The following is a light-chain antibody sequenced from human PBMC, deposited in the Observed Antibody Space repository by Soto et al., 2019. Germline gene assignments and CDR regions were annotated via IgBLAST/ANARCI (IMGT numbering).Light chain of an antibody. Sequence: DIVMTQSPDSLAVSLGERATINCKSSQSVLYSSNNKNYLAWYQQKPGQPPKLLIYWASTRESGVTDRFSGNRSGTDFTLTISSLQAEDVAVYYCQKYYSTPRTFGQGTKVEIK. CDR3: QKYYSTPRT. V-gene: IGKV4-1*01. CDR2: WAS. CDR1: QSVLYSSNNKNY. J-gene: IGKJ1*01.